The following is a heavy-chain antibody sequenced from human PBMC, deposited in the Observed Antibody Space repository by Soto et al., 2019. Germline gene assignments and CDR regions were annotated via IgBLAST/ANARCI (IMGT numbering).Heavy chain of an antibody. CDR3: ARGDSTDCSNGVCSFFYNHDMDV. D-gene: IGHD2-8*01. CDR1: GYSFTDYH. Sequence: ASVKVSFKASGYSFTDYHIHWVRQAPGQGLGWLGRINPKSGGTSTAQKFQGWVTMTTDTSISTDSMELTRLTPDDTAIYYCARGDSTDCSNGVCSFFYNHDMDVWGQGTTVTVSS. J-gene: IGHJ6*02. V-gene: IGHV1-2*04. CDR2: INPKSGGT.